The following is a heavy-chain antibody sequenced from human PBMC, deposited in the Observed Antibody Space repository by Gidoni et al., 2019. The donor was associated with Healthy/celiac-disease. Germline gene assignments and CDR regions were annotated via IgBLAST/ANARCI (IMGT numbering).Heavy chain of an antibody. CDR1: RFTSSDYY. D-gene: IGHD6-19*01. CDR3: ARDQDSSGWYEQRRGDAFDI. V-gene: IGHV3-11*06. J-gene: IGHJ3*02. Sequence: QVQLVESAGGWVKPGGSRRLSCAASRFTSSDYYMSWIRQAPGKGLEWVSYISSSSSYTNYADSVKGRFTISRDNAKNSLYLQMNSLRAEDTAVYYCARDQDSSGWYEQRRGDAFDIWGQGTMVTVSS. CDR2: ISSSSSYT.